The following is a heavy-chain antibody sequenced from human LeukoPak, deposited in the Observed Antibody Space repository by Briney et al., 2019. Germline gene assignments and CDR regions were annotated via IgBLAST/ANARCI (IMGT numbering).Heavy chain of an antibody. D-gene: IGHD6-13*01. Sequence: ASVKVSCKASGFTFISYALHWVRQAPGQGLEWMGWIIGDNGNTKYSQKFQGRVTITRNTSISTAYMELSSLRSEDTAVYYCATDWAAAGSAPFDYWGQGTLVTVSS. V-gene: IGHV1-3*01. CDR2: IIGDNGNT. CDR1: GFTFISYA. J-gene: IGHJ4*02. CDR3: ATDWAAAGSAPFDY.